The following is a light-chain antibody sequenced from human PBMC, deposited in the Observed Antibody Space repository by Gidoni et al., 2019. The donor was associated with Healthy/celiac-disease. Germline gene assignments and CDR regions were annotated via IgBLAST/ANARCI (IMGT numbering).Light chain of an antibody. CDR1: QSISSY. Sequence: IQINPSPASLSASVGDRVTIPCRASQSISSYLNWYQQKPGKAPKLLIEAASSMQSGVPARFSGSGSGTDFTLTISSLQPEDFATYYCQQSNSTTRGFGEGTKVEIK. CDR3: QQSNSTTRG. V-gene: IGKV1-39*01. CDR2: AAS. J-gene: IGKJ4*01.